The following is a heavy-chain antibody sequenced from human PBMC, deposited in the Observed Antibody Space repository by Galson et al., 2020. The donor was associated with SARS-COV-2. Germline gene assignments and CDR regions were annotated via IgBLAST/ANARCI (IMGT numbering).Heavy chain of an antibody. D-gene: IGHD2-2*02. CDR1: GFPFSSYA. V-gene: IGHV3-30*04. Sequence: GGSLRLSCAASGFPFSSYAMPWVRQAPGKGLEWVAVISYDGSNKYYADSVKGRFTISRDNSKNTLYLQMNSLRAEDTAVYYCARESLGYTFDYWGQGTLVTVSS. J-gene: IGHJ4*02. CDR3: ARESLGYTFDY. CDR2: ISYDGSNK.